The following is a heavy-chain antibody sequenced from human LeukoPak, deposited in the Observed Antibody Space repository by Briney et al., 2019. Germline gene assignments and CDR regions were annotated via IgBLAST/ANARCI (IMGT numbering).Heavy chain of an antibody. CDR2: ISGSGGST. CDR3: ARDSITIFGVVITNYYYYMDV. J-gene: IGHJ6*03. D-gene: IGHD3-3*01. CDR1: GFTFSSYA. Sequence: GGSLRLSCAASGFTFSSYAMSWVRQAPGKGLEWVSAISGSGGSTYYADSVKGRFTISRDNSKNTLYLQMNSLRAEDTAVYYCARDSITIFGVVITNYYYYMDVWGKGTTVTVSS. V-gene: IGHV3-23*01.